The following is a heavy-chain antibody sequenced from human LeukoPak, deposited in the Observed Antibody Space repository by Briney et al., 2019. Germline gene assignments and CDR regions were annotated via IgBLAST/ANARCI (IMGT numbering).Heavy chain of an antibody. J-gene: IGHJ5*02. CDR3: AREWRITMVRGVIRGSWFDP. CDR2: INAGNGNT. D-gene: IGHD3-10*01. V-gene: IGHV1-3*01. CDR1: GYTFTSYA. Sequence: ASVKVSCKASGYTFTSYAMHWVRQAPGQRLEWMGWINAGNGNTKYSQKFQGRVTITRDTSASTAYMELSSLRSEDTAVYYRAREWRITMVRGVIRGSWFDPWGQGTLVTVSS.